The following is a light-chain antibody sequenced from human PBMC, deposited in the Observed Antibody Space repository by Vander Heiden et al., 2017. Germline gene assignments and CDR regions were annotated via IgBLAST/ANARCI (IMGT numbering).Light chain of an antibody. CDR1: ISDVGGYNY. CDR3: SSYAGRYTWI. V-gene: IGLV2-11*01. Sequence: QSALTQPRSVSGSPGQSVTISCTGSISDVGGYNYVSWYQHHPGKAPKVMIYDVFKRPSGVPDRFSGSKSGNTASLTISGLQAEEEADYYCSSYAGRYTWIFGGGTKLTVL. CDR2: DVF. J-gene: IGLJ2*01.